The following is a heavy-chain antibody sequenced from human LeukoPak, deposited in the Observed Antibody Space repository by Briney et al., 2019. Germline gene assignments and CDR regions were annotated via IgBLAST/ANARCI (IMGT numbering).Heavy chain of an antibody. V-gene: IGHV3-64D*06. CDR1: GFTFSTYV. CDR3: VRGTGY. J-gene: IGHJ4*02. Sequence: GGSLRLSCSVSGFTFSTYVMHWVRQAPGKGLEYVSAISSNGDNTYYADSVKGRFIISRDNSKNTLYLQMSSLRADDTAVYYCVRGTGYWGQGTLVTVSS. CDR2: ISSNGDNT.